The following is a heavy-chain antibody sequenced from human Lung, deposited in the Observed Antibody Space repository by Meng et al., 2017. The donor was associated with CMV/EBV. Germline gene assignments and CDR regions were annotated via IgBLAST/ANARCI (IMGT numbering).Heavy chain of an antibody. CDR3: AKEAGWGLTRFLEWLSGLDY. J-gene: IGHJ4*02. CDR1: GFTFSSYA. CDR2: ISGSGGST. D-gene: IGHD3-3*01. Sequence: GESLKISCAASGFTFSSYAMSWVRQAPGKGLEWVSAISGSGGSTYYADSVKGRFTISRDNSKNTLYLQMNSLRAEDTAVYYCAKEAGWGLTRFLEWLSGLDYWXQGTLVXVSS. V-gene: IGHV3-23*01.